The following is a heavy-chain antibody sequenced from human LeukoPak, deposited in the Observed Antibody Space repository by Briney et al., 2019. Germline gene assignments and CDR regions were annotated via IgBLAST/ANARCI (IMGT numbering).Heavy chain of an antibody. D-gene: IGHD3-9*01. J-gene: IGHJ6*02. CDR2: IKQDGTEK. Sequence: PGGSLRLSCEGSAFIFSGHWMSWVHQAPGKGLEWVANIKQDGTEKYYVDSVKGRFTISRDNAKNSLYLQMNSLRAEDTAVYYCARDLDLYGMDVWGQGTTVTVSS. V-gene: IGHV3-7*03. CDR3: ARDLDLYGMDV. CDR1: AFIFSGHW.